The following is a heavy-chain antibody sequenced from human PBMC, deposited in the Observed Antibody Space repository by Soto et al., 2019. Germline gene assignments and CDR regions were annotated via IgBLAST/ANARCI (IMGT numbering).Heavy chain of an antibody. CDR1: GFTVSSDS. CDR2: IYSDNNT. V-gene: IGHV3-53*02. J-gene: IGHJ6*02. Sequence: EVHLVETGGDLIQPGGSLRLSCAASGFTVSSDSMTWVRQAPGKGLEWISIIYSDNNTDYADSVKGRFSISRDTSKNILYLQMNSLRAEDTAEYYCARHYSAMGVWGQGTTVTVSS. CDR3: ARHYSAMGV.